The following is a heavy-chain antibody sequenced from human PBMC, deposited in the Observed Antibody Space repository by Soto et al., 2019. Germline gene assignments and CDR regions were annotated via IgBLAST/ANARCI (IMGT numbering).Heavy chain of an antibody. CDR3: ARDMTRGQQRFDY. V-gene: IGHV3-21*01. Sequence: EVQLVESGGGLVKPGGSLRLSCAASGFTFSSYSMNWVRQAPGKGLEWVSSISSSSSYIYYADSVKGGFTISRDNAKNSLYLQMNSLRAEDTAVYYCARDMTRGQQRFDYWGQGTLVTVSS. J-gene: IGHJ4*02. CDR2: ISSSSSYI. CDR1: GFTFSSYS. D-gene: IGHD6-13*01.